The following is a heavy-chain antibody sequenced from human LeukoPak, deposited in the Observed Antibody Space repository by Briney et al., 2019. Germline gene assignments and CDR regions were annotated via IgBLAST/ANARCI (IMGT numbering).Heavy chain of an antibody. CDR2: IIPILGIA. CDR3: AREKGYCSSTSCFDAFDI. Sequence: SVKVSCKASGGTFSSYTISWVRQAPGHGLEWMGRIIPILGIANYAQKFQGRVTITADKSTSTAYMELSSLRSEDTAVYYCAREKGYCSSTSCFDAFDIWGQGTMVTVSS. J-gene: IGHJ3*02. V-gene: IGHV1-69*04. CDR1: GGTFSSYT. D-gene: IGHD2-2*01.